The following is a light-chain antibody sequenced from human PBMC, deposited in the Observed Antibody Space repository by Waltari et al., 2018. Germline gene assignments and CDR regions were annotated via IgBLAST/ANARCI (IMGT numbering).Light chain of an antibody. J-gene: IGKJ2*01. CDR3: QQYGSSPLT. V-gene: IGKV3-20*01. Sequence: EIGLTQSQGTLSLAPGERGTLSGRASQSVSSSYLAWYQQKPGQAPRLLIYGASSRATGIPDRFSGSGSGTDFTLTISRLEPEDFAVYYCQQYGSSPLTFGKGTKLEIK. CDR2: GAS. CDR1: QSVSSSY.